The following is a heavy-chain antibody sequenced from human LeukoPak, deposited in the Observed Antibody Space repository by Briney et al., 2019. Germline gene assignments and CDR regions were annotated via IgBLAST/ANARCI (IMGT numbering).Heavy chain of an antibody. CDR3: ARVVVVPAALGFDP. V-gene: IGHV4-59*01. CDR1: GGPISSYY. Sequence: SETLSLTCTVSGGPISSYYWSWLRQPPGKGLEWMGYIYYCGSTNYNPSLKSRVTISVDTSKNQFSLKLSSVTAADTAVYYCARVVVVPAALGFDPWGQGTLVTVSS. J-gene: IGHJ5*02. D-gene: IGHD2-2*01. CDR2: IYYCGST.